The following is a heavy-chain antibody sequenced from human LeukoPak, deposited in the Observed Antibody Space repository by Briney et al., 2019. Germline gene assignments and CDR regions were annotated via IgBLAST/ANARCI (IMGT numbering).Heavy chain of an antibody. Sequence: GGSLRLSCAASEFSVGSNYMTWVRQAPGKGLEWVSLIYSGGSTYYADSVKGRSTISRDNSKNTLYLQMNSLRAEDTAVYYCAKDHDYGSGSYLYNWFDPWGQGTLVTVSS. D-gene: IGHD3-10*01. J-gene: IGHJ5*02. CDR2: IYSGGST. CDR3: AKDHDYGSGSYLYNWFDP. CDR1: EFSVGSNY. V-gene: IGHV3-66*01.